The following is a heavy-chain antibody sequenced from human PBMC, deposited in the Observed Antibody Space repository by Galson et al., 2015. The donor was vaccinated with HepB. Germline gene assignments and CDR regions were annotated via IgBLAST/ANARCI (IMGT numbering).Heavy chain of an antibody. Sequence: QSGAEVKKPGASVKVSCKASGGTFSSYAISWVRQAPGQGLEWMGGIIPIFGTANYAQKFQGRVTITADESTSTAYMELSSLRSEDTAVYYCARGREMATARGWYFDLWGRGTLVTVSS. V-gene: IGHV1-69*13. CDR3: ARGREMATARGWYFDL. J-gene: IGHJ2*01. CDR1: GGTFSSYA. D-gene: IGHD5-24*01. CDR2: IIPIFGTA.